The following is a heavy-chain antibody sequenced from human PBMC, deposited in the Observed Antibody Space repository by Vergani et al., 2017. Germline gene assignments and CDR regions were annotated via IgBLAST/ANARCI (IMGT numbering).Heavy chain of an antibody. CDR1: GFTFSSYG. CDR2: INHSGST. D-gene: IGHD3-22*01. V-gene: IGHV4-4*02. Sequence: QVQLVESGGGVVQPGRSLRLSCAASGFTFSSYGMHWVRQAPGKGLEWIGEINHSGSTNYNPSLKSRVTISVDTSKNQFSLKLSSVTAADTAVYYCARIRDSSGYYTGFDYWGQGTLVTVSS. J-gene: IGHJ4*02. CDR3: ARIRDSSGYYTGFDY.